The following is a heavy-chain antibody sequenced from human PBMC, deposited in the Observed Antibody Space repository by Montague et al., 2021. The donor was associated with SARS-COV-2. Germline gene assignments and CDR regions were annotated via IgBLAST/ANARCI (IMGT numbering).Heavy chain of an antibody. CDR2: MYYSGST. Sequence: SETLSLTCTVSGGSISSSTYYWGWIRQPPGKGLEWIGSMYYSGSTYYNPSLKSRVTISVDTSKKQFSLKLSSVTAADTAVYYCARQPRHYYGSGCYWARGDYWGQGTLVTVSS. D-gene: IGHD3-10*01. CDR3: ARQPRHYYGSGCYWARGDY. V-gene: IGHV4-39*01. J-gene: IGHJ4*02. CDR1: GGSISSSTYY.